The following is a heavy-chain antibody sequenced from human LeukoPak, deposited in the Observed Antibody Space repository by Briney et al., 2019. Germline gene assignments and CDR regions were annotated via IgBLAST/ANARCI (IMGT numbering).Heavy chain of an antibody. J-gene: IGHJ4*02. CDR2: IIPIFGTA. D-gene: IGHD3-16*02. CDR3: ASMITFGGVIAADY. CDR1: GGTFSSYA. V-gene: IGHV1-69*01. Sequence: SVKVSCKASGGTFSSYAISWVRQAPGQGLEWMGGIIPIFGTANYAQKFQGRVTITADESTSTAYMELSSLRSEDTAVYYCASMITFGGVIAADYWGQGTLVTVSS.